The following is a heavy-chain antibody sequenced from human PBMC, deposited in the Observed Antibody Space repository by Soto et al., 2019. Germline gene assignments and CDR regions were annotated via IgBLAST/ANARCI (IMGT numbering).Heavy chain of an antibody. CDR1: GGSISSYY. CDR2: IYYSGST. D-gene: IGHD3-10*01. J-gene: IGHJ5*02. CDR3: ARLGDRNWFDP. Sequence: SETLSLTCTVSGGSISSYYWSWIRQPPGKGLEWIGYIYYSGSTNYNPSLKSRVTISVDTSKNQFSLKLSSVTAAGTAVYYCARLGDRNWFDPWGQGTLVTVSS. V-gene: IGHV4-59*01.